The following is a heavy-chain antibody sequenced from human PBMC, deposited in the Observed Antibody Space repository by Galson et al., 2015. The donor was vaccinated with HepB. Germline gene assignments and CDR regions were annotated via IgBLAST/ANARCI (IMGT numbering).Heavy chain of an antibody. V-gene: IGHV3-21*05. Sequence: SLRLSCAASGFTFSSYSMNWVRQAPGKGLEWVSYISSSSSYIYYADSVKGRFTISRDNAKNSLYLQMNSLRAEDTAVYYCARDLWPWFPIDYWGQGTLVTVSS. D-gene: IGHD2/OR15-2a*01. CDR1: GFTFSSYS. J-gene: IGHJ4*02. CDR3: ARDLWPWFPIDY. CDR2: ISSSSSYI.